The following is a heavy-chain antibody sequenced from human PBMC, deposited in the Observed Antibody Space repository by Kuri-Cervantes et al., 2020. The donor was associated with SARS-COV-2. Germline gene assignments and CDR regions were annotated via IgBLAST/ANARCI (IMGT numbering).Heavy chain of an antibody. J-gene: IGHJ4*02. CDR2: INHSGST. D-gene: IGHD3-3*01. CDR1: GGSFSGYY. CDR3: ARSVNDFWSGYAVSLSTNYFDY. Sequence: GSLRLSCAVYGGSFSGYYWSWIRQPPGKGLEWIGEINHSGSTNYNPSLKSRVTISVDTSKNQFSLKLSSVTAADTAVYYCARSVNDFWSGYAVSLSTNYFDYWGQGTLVTVSS. V-gene: IGHV4-34*01.